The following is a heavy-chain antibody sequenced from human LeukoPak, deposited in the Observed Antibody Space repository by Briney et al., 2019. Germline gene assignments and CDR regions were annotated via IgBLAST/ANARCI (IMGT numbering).Heavy chain of an antibody. CDR1: GFTFSSYA. CDR2: IRYDGSNK. D-gene: IGHD6-13*01. V-gene: IGHV3-30*02. Sequence: PGGALRLSCAASGFTFSSYAMRWVREAPGKGLEWVAFIRYDGSNKYSADSVKGRFTISRDNSKNTLYLQMNSLRAEDTAVYYCAKHSSSWYYFDYWGQGTLVTVSS. CDR3: AKHSSSWYYFDY. J-gene: IGHJ4*02.